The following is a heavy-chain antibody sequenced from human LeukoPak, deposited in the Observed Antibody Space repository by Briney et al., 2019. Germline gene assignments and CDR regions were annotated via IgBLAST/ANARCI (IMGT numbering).Heavy chain of an antibody. CDR1: GYSFTTYW. CDR2: IYPGDSDT. CDR3: ARQRRDGYTTDY. Sequence: GESLKISCKASGYSFTTYWIAWVRQMPGKGLEWMGIIYPGDSDTTYSPSFQGQVTFSADKSISTAYLQWSSLKASDTAMYYCARQRRDGYTTDYWGQGTLVTVSP. D-gene: IGHD5-24*01. V-gene: IGHV5-51*01. J-gene: IGHJ4*02.